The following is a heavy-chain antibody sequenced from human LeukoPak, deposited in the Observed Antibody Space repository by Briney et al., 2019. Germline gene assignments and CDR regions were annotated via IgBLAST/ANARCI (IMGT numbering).Heavy chain of an antibody. CDR2: IYDSGST. J-gene: IGHJ4*02. CDR3: ARGRGTVIY. CDR1: GGSIRSSYYY. V-gene: IGHV4-39*07. D-gene: IGHD4-17*01. Sequence: SETLSLTCTVSGGSIRSSYYYWGWIRQPPGKGLEWIGSIYDSGSTYYNPSLKSRVTISVDTSKNQFSLKLSSVTAADTAVYYCARGRGTVIYWGQGTLVTVSS.